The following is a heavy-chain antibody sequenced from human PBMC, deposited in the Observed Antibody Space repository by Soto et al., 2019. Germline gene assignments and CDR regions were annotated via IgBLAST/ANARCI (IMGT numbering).Heavy chain of an antibody. D-gene: IGHD2-21*01. J-gene: IGHJ4*02. Sequence: EVQLVESGGGLVQPGRSLRLSCAASGFTFDDYAMHWVRQAPGKGLEWVSGISWNSGSIGYADSVKGRFTISRDNAKNSLYLQMNSLRAEDTALYYCAKATLAGHHCGGDCSCFDYWGQGTLVTVSS. V-gene: IGHV3-9*01. CDR2: ISWNSGSI. CDR1: GFTFDDYA. CDR3: AKATLAGHHCGGDCSCFDY.